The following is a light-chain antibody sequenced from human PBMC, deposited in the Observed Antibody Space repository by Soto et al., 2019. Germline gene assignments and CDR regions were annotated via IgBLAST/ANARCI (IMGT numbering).Light chain of an antibody. CDR3: SSYTSSITHV. J-gene: IGLJ1*01. CDR1: SSDVGGYNY. Sequence: QSALTQPASVSGSPGQSITISCTGTSSDVGGYNYVSWHQQHPGKAPQLLIYDVSSRPSGGSNRFSASKSGNTASLTISGLQAEDEADYYCSSYTSSITHVFGTGTKVTVL. CDR2: DVS. V-gene: IGLV2-14*01.